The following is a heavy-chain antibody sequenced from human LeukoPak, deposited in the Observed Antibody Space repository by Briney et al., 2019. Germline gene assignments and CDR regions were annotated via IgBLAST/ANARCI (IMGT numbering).Heavy chain of an antibody. CDR3: ARHVGYSSSPPFDY. CDR2: IYYSGST. D-gene: IGHD6-6*01. Sequence: SETLSLTCTVSGGSLSSYYWSWIRQPPGKGLEWIGYIYYSGSTNYNPSLKSRVTISVDTSKNQFSLKLSSVTAADTAVYYCARHVGYSSSPPFDYWGQGTLVTVSS. J-gene: IGHJ4*02. CDR1: GGSLSSYY. V-gene: IGHV4-59*08.